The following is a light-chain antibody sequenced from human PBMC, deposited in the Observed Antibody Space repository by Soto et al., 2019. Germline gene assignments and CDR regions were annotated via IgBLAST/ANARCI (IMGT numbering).Light chain of an antibody. V-gene: IGKV3-11*01. CDR1: QSVSSD. CDR3: QQYNNWPPSWT. CDR2: DAS. J-gene: IGKJ1*01. Sequence: EIVLTQSPATLSLSPGERATFSCRASQSVSSDLVWYQQKPGQAPRLLIYDASNRATGVPARFSGSGSGTDFTLTISSLEPEDFAVYYCQQYNNWPPSWTFGQGTKVEIK.